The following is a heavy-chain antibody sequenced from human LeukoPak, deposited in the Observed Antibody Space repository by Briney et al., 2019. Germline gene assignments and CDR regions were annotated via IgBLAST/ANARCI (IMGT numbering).Heavy chain of an antibody. V-gene: IGHV3-23*01. J-gene: IGHJ4*02. CDR3: ARGIAAAGTNFDY. Sequence: TGGSLRLSCAASGFTFSSYAMSWVRQAPGKGLEWVSAISGSGGSTYYADSVKGRFTISRDNAKNSLYLQMNSLRAEDTAVYYCARGIAAAGTNFDYWGQGTLVTVSS. D-gene: IGHD6-13*01. CDR1: GFTFSSYA. CDR2: ISGSGGST.